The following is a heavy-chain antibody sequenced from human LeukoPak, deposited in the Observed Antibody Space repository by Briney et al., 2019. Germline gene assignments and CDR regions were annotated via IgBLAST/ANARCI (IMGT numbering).Heavy chain of an antibody. Sequence: PGGSLRLSCVASEFIFSDYWMSWVRQAPGKGLEWVANIKQEGREEKYVGSVKGRFAISRDDAKSTLYLQMDSLSGDDTAVYYCARDNGGWFDSWGRGTLVTVSS. CDR1: EFIFSDYW. J-gene: IGHJ5*01. CDR3: ARDNGGWFDS. V-gene: IGHV3-7*03. D-gene: IGHD3-10*01. CDR2: IKQEGREE.